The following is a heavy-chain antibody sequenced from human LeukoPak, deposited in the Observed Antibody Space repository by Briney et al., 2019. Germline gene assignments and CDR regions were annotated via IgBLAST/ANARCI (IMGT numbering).Heavy chain of an antibody. CDR1: GYTFTSYY. V-gene: IGHV1-46*01. CDR2: INPSGGST. CDR3: ARGYCSGGSCSRAFDI. D-gene: IGHD2-15*01. Sequence: GASVKVSCKASGYTFTSYYMHWVRQAPGQGLEWMGIINPSGGSTSYAQKFQGRVTMTRDTSTSTVYMELSSLRSEDTAVYYCARGYCSGGSCSRAFDIRGQGTMVTVSS. J-gene: IGHJ3*02.